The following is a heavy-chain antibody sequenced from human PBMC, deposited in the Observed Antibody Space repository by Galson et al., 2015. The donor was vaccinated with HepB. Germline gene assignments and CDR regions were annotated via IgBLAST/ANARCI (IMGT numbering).Heavy chain of an antibody. J-gene: IGHJ6*02. Sequence: SVKVSCKASGYSFTSHAIHWVRQAPGQRLEWMGGINGGNGHPKYSQKFQGRVTITRDTSASTAYLELSSLRSEDTAVYYCARSIVGASYCMDAWGQGTTVTVSS. CDR2: INGGNGHP. D-gene: IGHD2-15*01. V-gene: IGHV1-3*01. CDR3: ARSIVGASYCMDA. CDR1: GYSFTSHA.